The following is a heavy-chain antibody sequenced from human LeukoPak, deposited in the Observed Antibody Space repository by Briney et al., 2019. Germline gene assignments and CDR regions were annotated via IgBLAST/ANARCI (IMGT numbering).Heavy chain of an antibody. Sequence: ASVKVSCKASGYIFSGYYLHWVRQAPGQGLEWMGWINPSSGGADYAQKFQGRVTMTRDTSISTAYMALSRLTYDDTAVYYCARFTPRLTREKFDYWGQGTLVTVSS. CDR2: INPSSGGA. D-gene: IGHD2-2*01. J-gene: IGHJ4*02. CDR1: GYIFSGYY. V-gene: IGHV1-2*02. CDR3: ARFTPRLTREKFDY.